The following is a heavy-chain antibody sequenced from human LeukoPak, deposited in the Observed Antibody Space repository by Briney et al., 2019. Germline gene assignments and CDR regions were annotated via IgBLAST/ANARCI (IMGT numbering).Heavy chain of an antibody. Sequence: GGSLRLSCAASGFTFSTYAMSWVRQAPVKGLDWVSTISGCDGRTYYADSVQGRLPISRENPKNTLYLKMNSLRAEDTAVYYCAKPNNYGSESYSNSFQHWGQGTLVTVSS. CDR2: ISGCDGRT. J-gene: IGHJ1*01. V-gene: IGHV3-23*01. D-gene: IGHD3-10*01. CDR3: AKPNNYGSESYSNSFQH. CDR1: GFTFSTYA.